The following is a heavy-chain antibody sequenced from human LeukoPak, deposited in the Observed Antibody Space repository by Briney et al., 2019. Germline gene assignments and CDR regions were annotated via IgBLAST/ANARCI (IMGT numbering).Heavy chain of an antibody. CDR2: LSANGGKT. CDR3: AKGKDCANGVCRTFDY. CDR1: GFIFGSYA. V-gene: IGHV3-23*01. D-gene: IGHD2-8*01. J-gene: IGHJ4*02. Sequence: PGGSLRLSCAASGFIFGSYAMSWVRQAPGKGLEWVSILSANGGKTFYADSVKGRFTISRDNSKNTLYLQMSSLRAEDTAVYYCAKGKDCANGVCRTFDYWGQGTLVAVSS.